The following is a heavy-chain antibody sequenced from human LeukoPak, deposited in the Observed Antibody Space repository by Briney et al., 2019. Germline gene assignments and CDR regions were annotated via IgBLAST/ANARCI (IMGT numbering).Heavy chain of an antibody. CDR2: IYYSGST. CDR3: ARHVLGGDGAIRFDP. D-gene: IGHD3-10*01. V-gene: IGHV4-59*08. Sequence: PSETLSLTCTVSGGSMSPYHWGWIRQPPGKGLEWTGYIYYSGSTNYNPSLKSRVTISVDTSKNQFSLKLSSVTAADTAVYYCARHVLGGDGAIRFDPWGQGTLVTVSS. J-gene: IGHJ5*02. CDR1: GGSMSPYH.